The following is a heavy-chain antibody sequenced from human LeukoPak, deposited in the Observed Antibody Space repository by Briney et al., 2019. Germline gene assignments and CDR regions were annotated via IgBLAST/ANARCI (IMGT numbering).Heavy chain of an antibody. V-gene: IGHV3-20*04. CDR3: ATYSFDRGYYFDY. CDR2: INWNGGRI. Sequence: GGSLRLSCGASGFTFDDFDMGWVRQVPGQGLKWVSGINWNGGRIIYADSVKGRFTISRDNDKNSLYLQMNSLRAEDTALYYCATYSFDRGYYFDYWGQGTLVTVSS. CDR1: GFTFDDFD. D-gene: IGHD3-22*01. J-gene: IGHJ4*02.